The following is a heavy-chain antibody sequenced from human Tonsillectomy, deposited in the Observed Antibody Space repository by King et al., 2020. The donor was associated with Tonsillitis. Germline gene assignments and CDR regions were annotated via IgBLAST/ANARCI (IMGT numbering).Heavy chain of an antibody. J-gene: IGHJ4*02. CDR3: ARSISVIDPFDY. D-gene: IGHD3-22*01. Sequence: VQLVESGGGVVQPGRSLRLSCVGSGFTFSSYGMHWVRQAPGKGLEWVAVISFDGDNKHYADSVKGRFTISRDNSKNTVYLKMDSLRAEDTAVYSCARSISVIDPFDYWGQGTLVIVSS. CDR2: ISFDGDNK. CDR1: GFTFSSYG. V-gene: IGHV3-30*04.